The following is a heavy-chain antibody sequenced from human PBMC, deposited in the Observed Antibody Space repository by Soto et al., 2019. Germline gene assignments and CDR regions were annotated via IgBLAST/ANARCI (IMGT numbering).Heavy chain of an antibody. V-gene: IGHV4-34*01. CDR2: INHSGST. Sequence: QVQLQQWGAGLLKPSETLSLTCAVYGGSFSGYYWSWIRQPPGKGLEWIGEINHSGSTNYNPSLKSRVTISVDTSKNQFSLKLSSVTAADTAVYYCARGWPGSYFDYWGQGTLVTVSS. D-gene: IGHD6-19*01. CDR3: ARGWPGSYFDY. CDR1: GGSFSGYY. J-gene: IGHJ4*02.